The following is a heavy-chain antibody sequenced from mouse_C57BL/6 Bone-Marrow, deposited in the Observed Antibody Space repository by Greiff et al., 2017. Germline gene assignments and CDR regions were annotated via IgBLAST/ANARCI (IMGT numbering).Heavy chain of an antibody. CDR1: GYTFTDYY. V-gene: IGHV1-76*01. CDR2: IYPGSGNT. D-gene: IGHD2-4*01. Sequence: QVQLKQSGAELVRPGASVKLSCKASGYTFTDYYINWVKQRPGQGLEWIARIYPGSGNTYYNEKFKGKATLTAEKSSSTAYMQLSSLTAEDSAVYFGAREDDYDAWFAYWGQGTLVTVSA. CDR3: AREDDYDAWFAY. J-gene: IGHJ3*01.